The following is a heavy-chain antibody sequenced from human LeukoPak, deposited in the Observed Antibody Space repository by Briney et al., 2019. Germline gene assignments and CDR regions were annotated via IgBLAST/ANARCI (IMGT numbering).Heavy chain of an antibody. CDR1: GYTFTCYD. J-gene: IGHJ3*02. CDR3: ARALYSSGWFSYDASDI. D-gene: IGHD6-19*01. V-gene: IGHV1-8*03. Sequence: VASVTVSCKASGYTFTCYDINWVRQATGQGLEWMGCMNPNSGNTGYAQKFQGRVTITRNTSISTAYMELSSPSSEDTAVYYCARALYSSGWFSYDASDIWGQGTMVTVSS. CDR2: MNPNSGNT.